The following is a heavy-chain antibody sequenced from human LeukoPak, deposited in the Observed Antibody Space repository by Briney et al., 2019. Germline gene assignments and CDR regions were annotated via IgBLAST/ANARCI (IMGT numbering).Heavy chain of an antibody. D-gene: IGHD3-22*01. CDR1: GFTFSSYA. Sequence: PGGSLRLSCAASGFTFSSYAMSWVRQAPGKGLEWVSAISGSGGSTYYADSVKGRFTISRDNSKNTQYLQMNSLRAEDTAVYYCAKDIWYYYDSSGYSDYWGQGTLVTVSS. V-gene: IGHV3-23*01. J-gene: IGHJ4*02. CDR2: ISGSGGST. CDR3: AKDIWYYYDSSGYSDY.